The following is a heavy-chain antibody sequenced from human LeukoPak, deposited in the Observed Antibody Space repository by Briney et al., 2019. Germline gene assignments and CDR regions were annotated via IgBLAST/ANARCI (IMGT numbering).Heavy chain of an antibody. Sequence: SETLSLTCSVSGVSISSYYWSWIRQPPGKGLEWIGYIYYSGTSKYNPSLKSRVTISVDTSKNQFSLKLTSVTAADTAVYYCARGRFGEPKDYWGQGTLVTVSS. D-gene: IGHD3-10*01. CDR3: ARGRFGEPKDY. J-gene: IGHJ4*02. V-gene: IGHV4-59*12. CDR1: GVSISSYY. CDR2: IYYSGTS.